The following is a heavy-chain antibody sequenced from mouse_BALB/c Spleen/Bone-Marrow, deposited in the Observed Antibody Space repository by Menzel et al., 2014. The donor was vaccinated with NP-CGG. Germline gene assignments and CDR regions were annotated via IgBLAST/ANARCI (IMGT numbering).Heavy chain of an antibody. V-gene: IGHV1-69*01. J-gene: IGHJ4*01. Sequence: QVQLQQSGAELGMPGASVKMSCKASGYTFTDNWIYWVEQRPGQGLEWIGAIDTSDSYTNYNQKFMGKASLAVDASSSTAYMQVSSLTSDDSAVYYCARGGHDFSLDYWGQGTSVTVSS. CDR1: GYTFTDNW. CDR3: ARGGHDFSLDY. D-gene: IGHD2-4*01. CDR2: IDTSDSYT.